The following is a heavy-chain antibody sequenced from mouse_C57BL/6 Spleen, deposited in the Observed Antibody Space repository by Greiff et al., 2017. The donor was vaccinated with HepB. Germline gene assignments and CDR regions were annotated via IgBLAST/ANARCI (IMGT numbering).Heavy chain of an antibody. Sequence: EVKLMESGGGLVKPGGSLKLSCAASGFTFSSYAMSWVRQTPEKRLEWVATISDGGSYTYYPDNVKGRFTISRDNAKNNLYLQMSHLKSEDTAMYYCARGYGNYVPFDYWGQGTTLTVSS. D-gene: IGHD2-10*02. CDR1: GFTFSSYA. CDR2: ISDGGSYT. V-gene: IGHV5-4*03. J-gene: IGHJ2*01. CDR3: ARGYGNYVPFDY.